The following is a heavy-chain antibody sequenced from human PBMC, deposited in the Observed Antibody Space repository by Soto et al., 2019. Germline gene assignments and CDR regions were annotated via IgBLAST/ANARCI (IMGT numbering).Heavy chain of an antibody. Sequence: GGSLRLSYAASGFTFNNYAMSWVRQAPGKGLEWVSGISGSGATTYYADSVKGRFTISRDNAKNTLYLQMNSLRAEDTAVYYCARAPYYDILTGYDAFYIWGQGTMVTVS. J-gene: IGHJ3*02. CDR2: ISGSGATT. V-gene: IGHV3-23*01. CDR3: ARAPYYDILTGYDAFYI. D-gene: IGHD3-9*01. CDR1: GFTFNNYA.